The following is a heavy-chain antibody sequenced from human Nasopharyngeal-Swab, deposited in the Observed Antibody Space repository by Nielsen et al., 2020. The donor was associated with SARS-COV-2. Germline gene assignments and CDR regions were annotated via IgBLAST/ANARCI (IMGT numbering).Heavy chain of an antibody. Sequence: SVKVSCKASGYTFTSYGISWVRQAPGQGLEWMGWISAYNGNTNYAQKLQGRVTMTTDTSTSTAYMELRSLRSDDTAVYYCARDPQKYSSSWYDYWGQGTLVTVSS. CDR3: ARDPQKYSSSWYDY. CDR2: ISAYNGNT. D-gene: IGHD6-13*01. J-gene: IGHJ4*02. V-gene: IGHV1-18*01. CDR1: GYTFTSYG.